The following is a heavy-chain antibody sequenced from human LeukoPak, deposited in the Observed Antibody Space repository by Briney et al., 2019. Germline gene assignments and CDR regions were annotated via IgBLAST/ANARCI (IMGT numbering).Heavy chain of an antibody. CDR1: GFTVSSNY. D-gene: IGHD3-10*01. Sequence: HSGGSLRLSCAVSGFTVSSNYMSWVRQAPGTGLEWVSVIYSGGSTDYADSVKGRFTISRDNSKNTLYLQMSSLRGEDTAVYYCARDWRDYYGSGSYYIEDVFDIWGQGTMVTVSS. V-gene: IGHV3-66*01. CDR3: ARDWRDYYGSGSYYIEDVFDI. J-gene: IGHJ3*02. CDR2: IYSGGST.